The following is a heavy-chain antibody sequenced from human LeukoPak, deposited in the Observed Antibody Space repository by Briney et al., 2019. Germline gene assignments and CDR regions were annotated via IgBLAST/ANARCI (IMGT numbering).Heavy chain of an antibody. D-gene: IGHD2-21*02. V-gene: IGHV4-59*01. CDR2: IYYSGST. CDR3: ARDPYCGGDCYGQNAFDI. Sequence: SETLSLTCTVSGGSISSYYWSWIRQPPGKGLEWIGDIYYSGSTNYNPSLKSRVTISVDTSKNQFSLKLSSVTAADTAVYYCARDPYCGGDCYGQNAFDIWGQGTMVTVSS. CDR1: GGSISSYY. J-gene: IGHJ3*02.